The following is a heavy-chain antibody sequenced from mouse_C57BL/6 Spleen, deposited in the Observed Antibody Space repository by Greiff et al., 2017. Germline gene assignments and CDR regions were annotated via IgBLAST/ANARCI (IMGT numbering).Heavy chain of an antibody. CDR2: ISDGGSYT. CDR1: GYTFSSYA. Sequence: EVKLVESGGGLVKPGGSLKLSCAASGYTFSSYAMSWVRQTPEKRLEWVATISDGGSYTYYTDNVKGRFTISRDNAKNNPYLQMSHLKSEDTAMYYCARAAATYYFDYWGQGTTLTVSS. CDR3: ARAAATYYFDY. D-gene: IGHD1-2*01. V-gene: IGHV5-4*03. J-gene: IGHJ2*01.